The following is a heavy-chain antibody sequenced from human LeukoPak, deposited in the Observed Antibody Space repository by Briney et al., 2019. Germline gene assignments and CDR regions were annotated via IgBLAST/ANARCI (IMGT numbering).Heavy chain of an antibody. V-gene: IGHV3-23*01. Sequence: GGSLRLSCAASGFTFSSYAMSWVRQAPGKGLEWVSAISGSGGSTYYADSVKGRFTISRDNSKNTLYLQMNSLRAEDTAVYYCAKDDCGDDCLPNSNDAFDIWGQGTMVTVSS. CDR1: GFTFSSYA. D-gene: IGHD2-21*02. CDR2: ISGSGGST. J-gene: IGHJ3*02. CDR3: AKDDCGDDCLPNSNDAFDI.